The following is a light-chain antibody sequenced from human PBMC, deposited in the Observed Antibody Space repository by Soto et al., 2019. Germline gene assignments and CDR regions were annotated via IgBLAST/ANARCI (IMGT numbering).Light chain of an antibody. J-gene: IGKJ2*01. CDR1: QSISDW. CDR3: QEYKSAT. V-gene: IGKV1-5*01. Sequence: DIQMTQSPSTLSASVGDRVTITCRASQSISDWLAWYQQIPGRAPKLLIYDASTLQSGVPSRFSGSGSGTEFILPISSLQPDDSATYYCQEYKSATFGQGTKLQIK. CDR2: DAS.